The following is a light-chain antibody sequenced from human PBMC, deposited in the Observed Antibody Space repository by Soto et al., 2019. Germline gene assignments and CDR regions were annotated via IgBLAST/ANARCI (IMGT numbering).Light chain of an antibody. J-gene: IGKJ4*01. CDR3: QKYTNVPA. CDR2: AAS. CDR1: QGISNY. V-gene: IGKV1-27*01. Sequence: DIQMTQSPSSLSASVGDRDTITCRASQGISNYLAWYQQIPGKVPKLLISAASTLQSGVPSRFSVSGSGTDFTLTISSLQPEDVATYYCQKYTNVPAFGGGTKVEIK.